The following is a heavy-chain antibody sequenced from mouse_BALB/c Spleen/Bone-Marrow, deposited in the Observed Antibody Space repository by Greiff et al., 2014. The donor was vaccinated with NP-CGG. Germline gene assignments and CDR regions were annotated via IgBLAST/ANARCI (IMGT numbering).Heavy chain of an antibody. J-gene: IGHJ1*01. CDR2: IRNKANGYTT. V-gene: IGHV7-3*02. CDR3: ARDISWDFDV. Sequence: EVQRVESGGGLVQPGGSLRLSCATSGFTFTDYYMSWVRQPPGKALEWLGFIRNKANGYTTEYSASVKGRVTISRDNSQSILYLQMNALRAEDSATYYCARDISWDFDVWGAGTTVTVSS. CDR1: GFTFTDYY.